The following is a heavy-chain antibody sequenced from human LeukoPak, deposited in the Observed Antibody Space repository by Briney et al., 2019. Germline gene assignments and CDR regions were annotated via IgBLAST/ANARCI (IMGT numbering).Heavy chain of an antibody. Sequence: SETLSLTCAVYGGSFSGYYWSWIRQPPGKGLEWIGEINRSGSTNYNPSLKSRVTISVDTSKNQFSLKLSSVTAADTAVYYCARRRYYYDNYYMDVWGKGTTVTVSS. CDR2: INRSGST. CDR3: ARRRYYYDNYYMDV. D-gene: IGHD3-22*01. J-gene: IGHJ6*03. CDR1: GGSFSGYY. V-gene: IGHV4-34*01.